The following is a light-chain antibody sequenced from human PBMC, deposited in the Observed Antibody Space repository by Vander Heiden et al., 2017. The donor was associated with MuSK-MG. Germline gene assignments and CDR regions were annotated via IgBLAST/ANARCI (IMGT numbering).Light chain of an antibody. CDR1: QGINNS. V-gene: IGKV1-NL1*01. Sequence: DIQMTQSPSSLSASVGDRVTITCRASQGINNSLAWYQQKPGNAPKLLIYVASRLRSGVPSRFSGSGSGTDYTLTISSLQPEDFASYYCQQDDSTPLTFGGGTKVEIK. CDR2: VAS. CDR3: QQDDSTPLT. J-gene: IGKJ4*01.